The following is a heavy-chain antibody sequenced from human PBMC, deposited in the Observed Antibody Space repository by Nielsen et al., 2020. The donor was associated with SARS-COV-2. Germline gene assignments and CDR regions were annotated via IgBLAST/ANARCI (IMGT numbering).Heavy chain of an antibody. J-gene: IGHJ4*02. CDR3: AKDREMVSTGYFDY. V-gene: IGHV3-30*18. CDR2: ISYDGREK. D-gene: IGHD2-8*01. Sequence: GESLKISCAASGFTFSNKAMHWVRQAPGKGLEWVAVISYDGREKSYTDSVKGRFTISRDNSNNTLYLQMTRLSSEDTGMYYCAKDREMVSTGYFDYWGQGTLVTVSS. CDR1: GFTFSNKA.